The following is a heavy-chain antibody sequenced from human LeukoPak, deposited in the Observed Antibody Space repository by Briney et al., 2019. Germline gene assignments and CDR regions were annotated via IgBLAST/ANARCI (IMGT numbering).Heavy chain of an antibody. CDR1: GYTFINYG. CDR3: ARSQYLLLSWWNAFDI. Sequence: GASVRVSCKASGYTFINYGISWVRQAPGQGLEWMGWISAYNGNTDYAQKFQGRVTMTTDTSTSTAHVELRNLRSDDTAMYYCARSQYLLLSWWNAFDIWGQGTMVTVSS. D-gene: IGHD2-2*01. V-gene: IGHV1-18*01. J-gene: IGHJ3*02. CDR2: ISAYNGNT.